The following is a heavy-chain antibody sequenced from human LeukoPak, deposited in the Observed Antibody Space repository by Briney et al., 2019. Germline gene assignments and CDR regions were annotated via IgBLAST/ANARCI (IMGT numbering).Heavy chain of an antibody. V-gene: IGHV3-21*01. CDR2: ISSSSSYI. D-gene: IGHD4-17*01. J-gene: IGHJ4*02. CDR3: ARPGDYGGKTGSPRFDH. Sequence: PGGSLRPSCAASGFTFSSYSMNWVRQAPGKGLEWVSSISSSSSYIYYADSVKGRFTISRDNAKNSLYLQMNSLRAEDTAVYYCARPGDYGGKTGSPRFDHWGQGTLVTVSS. CDR1: GFTFSSYS.